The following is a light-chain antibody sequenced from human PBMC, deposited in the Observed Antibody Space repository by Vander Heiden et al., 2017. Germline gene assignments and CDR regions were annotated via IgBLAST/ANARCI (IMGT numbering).Light chain of an antibody. CDR2: GNS. J-gene: IGLJ3*02. CDR3: QSYDSSLSGWV. CDR1: SSNIGAGYD. Sequence: QSVLTQPPSVSGAPGQRVTISCTGSSSNIGAGYDVHWYQQLPGTAPKLLIYGNSNRPSGVPDRFSGSKSGTSASLATTWLQAEDEADYYCQSYDSSLSGWVFGGGTKLTVL. V-gene: IGLV1-40*01.